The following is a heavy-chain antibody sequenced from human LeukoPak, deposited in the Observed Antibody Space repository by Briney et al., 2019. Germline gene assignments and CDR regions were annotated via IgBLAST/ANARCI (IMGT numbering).Heavy chain of an antibody. D-gene: IGHD4-17*01. CDR2: INQDGNDK. Sequence: GGSLRLSCAASGFTFSTYWMNWVRQAPGKGLEWLANINQDGNDKYYVDSVRGRFTISRDNAKRSLYLQMSSLRAEDTAVYFCTSGDYVDYWGRGTLVTVSS. CDR3: TSGDYVDY. V-gene: IGHV3-7*03. CDR1: GFTFSTYW. J-gene: IGHJ4*02.